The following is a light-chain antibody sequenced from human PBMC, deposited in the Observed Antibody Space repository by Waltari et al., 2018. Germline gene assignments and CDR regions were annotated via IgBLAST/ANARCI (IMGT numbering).Light chain of an antibody. CDR3: AAWDDSLSGVV. V-gene: IGLV1-47*01. J-gene: IGLJ2*01. CDR2: RNN. Sequence: QSVLTQPPSASGTPGQRVTISCSGSSSNIGSNYVSWYQQLPGTAPKLLIYRNNQRPSGVPDRCSGSKSGASASLAIRGLRSEDEADYYCAAWDDSLSGVVFGGGTKLTVL. CDR1: SSNIGSNY.